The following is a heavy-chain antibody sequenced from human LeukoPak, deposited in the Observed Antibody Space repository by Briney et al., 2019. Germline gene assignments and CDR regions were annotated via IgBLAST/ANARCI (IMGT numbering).Heavy chain of an antibody. CDR2: MNSGGTTI. V-gene: IGHV3-74*01. D-gene: IGHD3-16*01. CDR3: IREVQVRASASLGL. CDR1: GFSISGYW. J-gene: IGHJ4*01. Sequence: PGGSLRLSCAASGFSISGYWMHWVRQAAGEGLVWVSRMNSGGTTINYADSVKGRFTISRDNVDNTLHLQMNSLRVEDTPVYYCIREVQVRASASLGLWGQGTLVTVSS.